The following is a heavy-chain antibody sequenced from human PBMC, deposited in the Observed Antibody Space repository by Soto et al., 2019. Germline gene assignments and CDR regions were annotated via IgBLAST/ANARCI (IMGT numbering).Heavy chain of an antibody. CDR1: GFTFSSYA. Sequence: GGSLRLSCAASGFTFSSYAMSWVRQAPGKGLEWVSSISGSGGSTYYADSVKGRFTISRDNSKNTLYLQMNSLRAEDTAVYYRASTGLAPGIAAAGQPRSDYWGQGTLVTVSS. J-gene: IGHJ4*02. V-gene: IGHV3-23*01. CDR3: ASTGLAPGIAAAGQPRSDY. D-gene: IGHD6-13*01. CDR2: ISGSGGST.